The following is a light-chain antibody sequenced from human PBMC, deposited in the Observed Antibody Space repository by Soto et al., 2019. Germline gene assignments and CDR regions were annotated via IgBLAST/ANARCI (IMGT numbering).Light chain of an antibody. CDR1: QSVNSDF. CDR3: QQDSRFPRR. CDR2: GAS. V-gene: IGKV3-20*01. Sequence: DIVLTQSPGTLSLSPGERATLSCRASQSVNSDFLAWYQQKPGQAPSLLIYGASSSAPGLPDRFTGSGSGTDFTLTISSLEPEDLSVYFCQQDSRFPRRVGRGPKVEIK. J-gene: IGKJ4*01.